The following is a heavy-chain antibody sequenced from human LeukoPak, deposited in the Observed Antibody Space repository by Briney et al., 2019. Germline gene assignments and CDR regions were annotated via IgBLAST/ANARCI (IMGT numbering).Heavy chain of an antibody. Sequence: ASVKVSCKASGYSFDRYGVSWVRQAPGQGLEWLGWIGAFNGNTNYAQNLQGRVTMAAATSTTTAYMELRSLSSDDTAVYYCARDFLSYDGSENHFEDTFDIWGQGTMVIVSS. V-gene: IGHV1-18*01. CDR2: IGAFNGNT. J-gene: IGHJ3*02. D-gene: IGHD3-22*01. CDR1: GYSFDRYG. CDR3: ARDFLSYDGSENHFEDTFDI.